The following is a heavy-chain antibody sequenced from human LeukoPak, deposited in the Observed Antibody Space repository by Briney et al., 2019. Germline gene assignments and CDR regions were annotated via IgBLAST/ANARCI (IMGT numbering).Heavy chain of an antibody. Sequence: ASVKVSCKASGYTFTSYGISWVRQAPGQGLEWMGCISAYNGNTNYAQKLQGRVTMTTDTSTSTAYMELRSLRSDDTAVYYCARPSGSYEDDAFDIWGQGTMVTVSS. CDR1: GYTFTSYG. CDR2: ISAYNGNT. V-gene: IGHV1-18*04. J-gene: IGHJ3*02. CDR3: ARPSGSYEDDAFDI. D-gene: IGHD1-26*01.